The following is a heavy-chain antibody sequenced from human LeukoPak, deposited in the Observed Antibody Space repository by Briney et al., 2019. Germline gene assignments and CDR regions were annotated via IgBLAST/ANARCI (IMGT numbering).Heavy chain of an antibody. J-gene: IGHJ4*02. CDR1: GSSISSSSYY. CDR2: IYYSGST. V-gene: IGHV4-39*07. Sequence: SSETLSLTCTVSGSSISSSSYYWGWIRQPPGKGLEWIGSIYYSGSTYYNPSLKSRVTISVDTSKNQFSLKLSSVTAADTAVYYCTRDPLASEGAIIAALNDYWGQGTLVTVSS. D-gene: IGHD6-13*01. CDR3: TRDPLASEGAIIAALNDY.